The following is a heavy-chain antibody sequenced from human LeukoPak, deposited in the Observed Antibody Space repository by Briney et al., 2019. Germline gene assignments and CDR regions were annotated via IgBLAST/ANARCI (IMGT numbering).Heavy chain of an antibody. CDR2: ISAYNGNT. CDR1: GYTFTSYG. Sequence: ASVKVSCKASGYTFTSYGISWVRQAPGQGLEWMGWISAYNGNTNYVQKLQGRVTTTTDTSTSTVYMELRSLRSDDTAVYYCAREALAFDYWGQGTLVTVSS. J-gene: IGHJ4*02. CDR3: AREALAFDY. V-gene: IGHV1-18*01.